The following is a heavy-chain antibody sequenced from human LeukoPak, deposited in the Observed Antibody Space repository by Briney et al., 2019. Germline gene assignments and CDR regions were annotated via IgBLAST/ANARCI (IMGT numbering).Heavy chain of an antibody. D-gene: IGHD3-10*01. CDR3: GPRGSGIYYDY. J-gene: IGHJ4*02. CDR2: IIPIFGTA. V-gene: IGHV1-69*01. CDR1: GGTFSSYA. Sequence: GSSVKVSCKASGGTFSSYAISWVRQAPGQGPEWMGGIIPIFGTANYAQKFQGRVTITADESTSTAYMELSSLRAEDTAVYYCGPRGSGIYYDYWGQGTLVTVSS.